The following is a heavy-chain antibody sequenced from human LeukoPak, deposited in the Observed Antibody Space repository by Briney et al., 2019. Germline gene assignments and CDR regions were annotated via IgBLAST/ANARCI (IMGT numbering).Heavy chain of an antibody. CDR1: GGSISSSSYY. J-gene: IGHJ4*02. D-gene: IGHD1-26*01. Sequence: PSETLSLTCTVSGGSISSSSYYWGWIRQPPGKGLEWIGSIYYSGSTYYNPSLKSRVTISVDTSKNQFSLKLSSVTAADTAMYYCAKSGGYGLIDYWGQGTRVTVSS. CDR2: IYYSGST. V-gene: IGHV4-39*01. CDR3: AKSGGYGLIDY.